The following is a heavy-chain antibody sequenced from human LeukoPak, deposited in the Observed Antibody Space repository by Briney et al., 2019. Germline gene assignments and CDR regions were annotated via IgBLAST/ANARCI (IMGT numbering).Heavy chain of an antibody. D-gene: IGHD6-13*01. CDR1: GYTFTNYY. V-gene: IGHV1-69*13. CDR3: ASEYSSSWYGPIDY. CDR2: IIPIFGTA. J-gene: IGHJ4*02. Sequence: GASVKVSCKASGYTFTNYYIHWVRQAPGQGLEWMGGIIPIFGTANYAQKFQGRVTITADESTSTAYMELSSLRSEDTAVYYCASEYSSSWYGPIDYWGQGTLVTVSS.